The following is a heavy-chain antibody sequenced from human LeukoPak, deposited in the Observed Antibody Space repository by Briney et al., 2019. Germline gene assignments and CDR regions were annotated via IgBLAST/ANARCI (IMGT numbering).Heavy chain of an antibody. V-gene: IGHV5-51*01. CDR2: VYPDDSDV. Sequence: GESLKIHLHGSGYNFTDYWIGWVRQLPGKGLEWMGVVYPDDSDVRYSPSFQGQVTISADKSRTTAYLQWTTLKPSDTATYYCVRQAYCYMDVWGAGTTVTVSS. J-gene: IGHJ6*03. CDR1: GYNFTDYW. CDR3: VRQAYCYMDV.